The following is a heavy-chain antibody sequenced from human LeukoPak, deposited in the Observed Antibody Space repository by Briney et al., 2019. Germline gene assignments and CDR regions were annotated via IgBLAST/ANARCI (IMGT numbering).Heavy chain of an antibody. V-gene: IGHV3-23*01. CDR2: ISGSGGST. CDR1: GFTFSSYA. J-gene: IGHJ4*02. CDR3: AKDLRLLDYHFDY. Sequence: QPGASLRLSCAASGFTFSSYAMSWVRQAPGKGLEWVSAISGSGGSTYYADSVKGRFTISRDNSKNTLYLQMNSLRAEDTAVYYCAKDLRLLDYHFDYWGQGTLVTVSS. D-gene: IGHD1-1*01.